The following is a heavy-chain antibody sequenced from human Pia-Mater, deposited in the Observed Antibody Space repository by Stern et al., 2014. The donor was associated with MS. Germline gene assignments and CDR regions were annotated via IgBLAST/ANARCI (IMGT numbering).Heavy chain of an antibody. CDR2: IIPIFGAA. V-gene: IGHV1-69*01. Sequence: VQLLQSGAEGKKPGSSVKVSCKVSGGTFSDNAFSWVRQAPGQGLEWMGGIIPIFGAADYAQNFQGRVTITADESTSTVYMEMSSLRSEDTAVYHCARGAYCGGDCYWGWFDSWGQGTLVTVSS. CDR3: ARGAYCGGDCYWGWFDS. CDR1: GGTFSDNA. J-gene: IGHJ5*01. D-gene: IGHD2-21*02.